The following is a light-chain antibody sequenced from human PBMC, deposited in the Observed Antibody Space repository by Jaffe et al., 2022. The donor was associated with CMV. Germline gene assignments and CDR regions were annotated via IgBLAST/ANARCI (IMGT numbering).Light chain of an antibody. V-gene: IGKV1-5*03. CDR2: KAS. Sequence: DIQMTQSPSSLSASVGDRVTITCRASQSISSWLAWYQQKPGKAPKLLIYKASSLESGVPSRFSGSGSGTEFTLTIRSLQPDDFATYYCQQYHYSPLTFGGGTKVEIK. CDR1: QSISSW. J-gene: IGKJ4*01. CDR3: QQYHYSPLT.